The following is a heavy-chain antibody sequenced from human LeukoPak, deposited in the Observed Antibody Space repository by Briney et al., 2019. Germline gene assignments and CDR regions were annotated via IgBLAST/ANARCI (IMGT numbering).Heavy chain of an antibody. CDR1: GGSISSYY. V-gene: IGHV4-59*01. Sequence: SETLSLTCTVSGGSISSYYWSWIRQPPGKGLEWIGYIYYSGSTNYNPSLKSRVTISLDTSKNQFSLKLSSMTAADTAVYYCARGFDGPNAFDIWGQGTMVTVSP. CDR2: IYYSGST. D-gene: IGHD5-24*01. CDR3: ARGFDGPNAFDI. J-gene: IGHJ3*02.